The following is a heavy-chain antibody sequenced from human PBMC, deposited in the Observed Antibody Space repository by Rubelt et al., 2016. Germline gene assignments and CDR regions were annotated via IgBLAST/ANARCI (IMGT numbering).Heavy chain of an antibody. V-gene: IGHV3-7*02. D-gene: IGHD2-2*02. J-gene: IGHJ6*02. CDR2: VKSDGSVQ. Sequence: EVQLVESGGGLVQPGGSLRLSCAASGFDFSAYWMNWVRQAPGKGLEWVANVKSDGSVQDYVDSVKGRFTISRDNAKNVRDPQMNSLRDEDTAVYYCARNTQNYYYYGMDVWGQGTTVTVSS. CDR3: ARNTQNYYYYGMDV. CDR1: GFDFSAYW.